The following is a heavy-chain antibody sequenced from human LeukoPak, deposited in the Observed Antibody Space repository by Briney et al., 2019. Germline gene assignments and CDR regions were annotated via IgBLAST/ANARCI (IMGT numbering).Heavy chain of an antibody. D-gene: IGHD1-26*01. J-gene: IGHJ4*02. CDR3: AKNARRIYVGATNFDY. Sequence: PGGSLRLSCAASGFTFSTYGMTWVRQAPGKGLEWVSAISGSGGSTYYADSVKGRFTISRDNSKNTLYLQMNSLRAEDTAVYYCAKNARRIYVGATNFDYWGQGTLVTVSS. V-gene: IGHV3-23*01. CDR2: ISGSGGST. CDR1: GFTFSTYG.